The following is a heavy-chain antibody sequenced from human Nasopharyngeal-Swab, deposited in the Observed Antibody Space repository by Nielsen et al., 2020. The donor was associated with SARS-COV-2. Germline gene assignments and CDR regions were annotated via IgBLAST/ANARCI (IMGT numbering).Heavy chain of an antibody. CDR3: AKLRLRLGVGY. CDR1: GFTFSSYG. V-gene: IGHV3-33*06. J-gene: IGHJ4*02. CDR2: IWYDGSNK. Sequence: GESLKISCAASGFTFSSYGMHWVRQAPGKGLEWVAVIWYDGSNKYYGDSVKGRFTISRDNSKNTLYLQMNSLRAEDTAVYYCAKLRLRLGVGYWGQGTLVTVSS. D-gene: IGHD3-16*01.